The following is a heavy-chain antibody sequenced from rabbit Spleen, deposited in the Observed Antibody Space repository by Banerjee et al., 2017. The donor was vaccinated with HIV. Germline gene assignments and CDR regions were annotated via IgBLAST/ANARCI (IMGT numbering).Heavy chain of an antibody. J-gene: IGHJ4*01. V-gene: IGHV1S7*01. CDR1: GFSFSSSYD. CDR2: IDPVFGSA. CDR3: ARGGGL. Sequence: QLVESGGGLVKPGASLTLTCTASGFSFSSSYDMCWVRQAPGKGLEWIGYIDPVFGSAYYASWVNGRFSISRENTQNTVSLQLNSLTAADTATYFCARGGGLWGQGTLVTVS.